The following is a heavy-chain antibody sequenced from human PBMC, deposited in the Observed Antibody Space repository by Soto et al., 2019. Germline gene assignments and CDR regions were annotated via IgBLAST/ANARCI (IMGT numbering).Heavy chain of an antibody. J-gene: IGHJ4*02. Sequence: PSETLSLTCAVYGGSFSGYYWSWIRQPPGKGLEWIWEINHSGSTNYNPSLKSRVTISVDTSKNQFSLKLSSVTAADTAVYYCAGYGRPVTGTTYWGQGTLVTVSS. V-gene: IGHV4-34*01. CDR3: AGYGRPVTGTTY. CDR1: GGSFSGYY. D-gene: IGHD1-7*01. CDR2: INHSGST.